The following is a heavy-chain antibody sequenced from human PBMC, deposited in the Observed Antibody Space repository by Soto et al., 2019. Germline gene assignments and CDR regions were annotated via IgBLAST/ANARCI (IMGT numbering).Heavy chain of an antibody. D-gene: IGHD2-2*01. CDR3: AKGEGGTAAI. CDR2: ISYDGSNK. Sequence: SLILSCASSGFTFSSYGMHWVRQAPGKGLEWVAVISYDGSNKYYADSVKGRFTISRDNSKNTLYLQMNSRRAEDTAVYYCAKGEGGTAAIWGQGTLVTVSS. CDR1: GFTFSSYG. V-gene: IGHV3-30*18. J-gene: IGHJ4*02.